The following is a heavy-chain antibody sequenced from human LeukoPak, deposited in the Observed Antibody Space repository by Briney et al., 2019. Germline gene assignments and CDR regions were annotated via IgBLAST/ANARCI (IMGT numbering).Heavy chain of an antibody. V-gene: IGHV3-7*01. J-gene: IGHJ5*02. CDR1: GFTFSVYW. Sequence: GGSLRLSCVASGFTFSVYWMSWVRQAPGKGLEWVANIKEDGSEKYYVDSVKGRFTNSRDNAKNSLYLQMSSLRAKDTAVYYCARGGSWFAPWGQGTLVTVSS. CDR2: IKEDGSEK. CDR3: ARGGSWFAP. D-gene: IGHD3-10*01.